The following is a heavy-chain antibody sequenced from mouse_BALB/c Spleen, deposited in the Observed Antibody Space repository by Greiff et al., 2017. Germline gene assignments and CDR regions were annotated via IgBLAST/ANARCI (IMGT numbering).Heavy chain of an antibody. Sequence: EVQLQQSGAELVKPGASVKLSCTASGFNIKDTYMHWVKQRPEQGLEWIGRIDPANGNTKYDPKFQGKATITADTSSNTAYLQLSSLTSEDTAVYYCARLYYYGSSYFDYWGQGTTLTVSS. D-gene: IGHD1-1*01. J-gene: IGHJ2*01. CDR1: GFNIKDTY. CDR3: ARLYYYGSSYFDY. V-gene: IGHV14-3*02. CDR2: IDPANGNT.